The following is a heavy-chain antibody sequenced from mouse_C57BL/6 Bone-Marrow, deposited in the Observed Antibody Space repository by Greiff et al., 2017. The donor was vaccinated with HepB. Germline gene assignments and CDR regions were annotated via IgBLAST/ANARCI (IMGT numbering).Heavy chain of an antibody. CDR1: GFNIKDDY. V-gene: IGHV14-4*01. CDR3: TIDGNLRNYFDY. D-gene: IGHD2-1*01. CDR2: IDPENGDT. J-gene: IGHJ2*01. Sequence: LVESGAELVRPGASVKLSCTASGFNIKDDYMHWVKQRPEQGLEWIGWIDPENGDTEYASKFQGKATITADTSSNTAYLQLSSLTSEDTAVYYCTIDGNLRNYFDYWGQGTTLTVSS.